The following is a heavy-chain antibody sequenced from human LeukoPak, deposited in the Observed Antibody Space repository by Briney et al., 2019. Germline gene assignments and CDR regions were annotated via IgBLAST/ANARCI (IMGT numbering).Heavy chain of an antibody. CDR2: IYYSGST. Sequence: NPSETLSLTCTVSGGSISSYYWTWIRQPPGKGLEWIGYIYYSGSTNYNPSLKSRVTISVDTSKNQFSLKLSSVTAADTAVYYCARELAAAGAKYYYYYMDVWGKGTTVTISS. CDR1: GGSISSYY. D-gene: IGHD6-13*01. V-gene: IGHV4-59*12. J-gene: IGHJ6*03. CDR3: ARELAAAGAKYYYYYMDV.